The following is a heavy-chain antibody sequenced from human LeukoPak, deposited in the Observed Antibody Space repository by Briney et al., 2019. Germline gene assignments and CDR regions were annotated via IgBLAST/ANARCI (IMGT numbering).Heavy chain of an antibody. Sequence: SETLSLTCTVSGYSISSGYYWGWIRQPPGKGLEWIGSIYHSGSTYYNPSLKSRVTISVDTSKNQFSPKLSSVTAADTAVYYCARDSKYYDSSGSRNYFDYWGQGTLVTVSS. CDR1: GYSISSGYY. CDR3: ARDSKYYDSSGSRNYFDY. CDR2: IYHSGST. J-gene: IGHJ4*02. D-gene: IGHD3-22*01. V-gene: IGHV4-38-2*02.